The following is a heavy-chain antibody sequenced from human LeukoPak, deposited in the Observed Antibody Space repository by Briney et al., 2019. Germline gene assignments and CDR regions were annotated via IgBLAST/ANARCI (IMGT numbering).Heavy chain of an antibody. CDR3: ARGGGLDV. CDR1: GFTFSSYW. J-gene: IGHJ6*02. D-gene: IGHD3-16*01. V-gene: IGHV3-7*03. Sequence: GGSLRLSCAASGFTFSSYWMNWARQAPGKGLEWVASISHNGNVNYYVDSVKGRFTISRDNAKNSLYLQMSNVRAEDTAVYFCARGGGLDVWGQGATVTVSS. CDR2: ISHNGNVN.